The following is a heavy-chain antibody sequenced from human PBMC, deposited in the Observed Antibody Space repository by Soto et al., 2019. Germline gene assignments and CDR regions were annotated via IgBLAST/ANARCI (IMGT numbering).Heavy chain of an antibody. CDR2: MYTKERT. Sequence: SETLSLTCTVSGGSITNYYWSWIRQPAGKGLEWIGRMYTKERTNYNLSLKSRVTMSVDTSKNQFSLKLNAVTAADTAVYYCARDDYKDGGNNWFDPWGQGTLVTVSS. CDR1: GGSITNYY. CDR3: ARDDYKDGGNNWFDP. J-gene: IGHJ5*02. D-gene: IGHD3-16*01. V-gene: IGHV4-4*07.